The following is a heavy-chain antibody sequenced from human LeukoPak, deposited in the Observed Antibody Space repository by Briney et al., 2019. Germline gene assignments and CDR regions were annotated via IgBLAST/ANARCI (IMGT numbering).Heavy chain of an antibody. D-gene: IGHD3-10*01. V-gene: IGHV3-48*03. CDR3: ARDSGCYHGMDV. J-gene: IGHJ6*02. CDR1: GFTFSSYE. CDR2: ISHSGTTT. Sequence: GGSLRLSCAASGFTFSSYEMNWVRQAPGKGLEWVSYISHSGTTTYYAESVKGRLTGSRDNAENSLYLQMSSLRAEDTAVYYCARDSGCYHGMDVWGQGTTVTVSS.